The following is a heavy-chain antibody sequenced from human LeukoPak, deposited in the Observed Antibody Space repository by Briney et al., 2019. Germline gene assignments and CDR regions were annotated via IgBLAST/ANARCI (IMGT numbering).Heavy chain of an antibody. D-gene: IGHD1-26*01. J-gene: IGHJ4*02. Sequence: SEALSLTCAVYGGSFSGYYWSWIRLPPGKGLEWIGEINHSGSTNYNPSLKSRVTISVDTSKNQFSLKLSSVTAADTAVYYCARGEEDRIVGATTTFNYWGQGTLVTVSS. V-gene: IGHV4-34*01. CDR1: GGSFSGYY. CDR2: INHSGST. CDR3: ARGEEDRIVGATTTFNY.